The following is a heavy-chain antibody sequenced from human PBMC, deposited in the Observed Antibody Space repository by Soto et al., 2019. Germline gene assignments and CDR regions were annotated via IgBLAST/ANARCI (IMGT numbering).Heavy chain of an antibody. J-gene: IGHJ5*02. V-gene: IGHV4-59*01. Sequence: SETLSLTCTVSGDSISSYYWSWIRQPPGKGLEWIGYIYYSGSTNYNPSLKSRVTISVDTSKNQFSLKLSSVTAADTAVYYCARENYGSGSYYVNWFDPWGQGTLVTVSS. CDR2: IYYSGST. CDR1: GDSISSYY. D-gene: IGHD3-10*01. CDR3: ARENYGSGSYYVNWFDP.